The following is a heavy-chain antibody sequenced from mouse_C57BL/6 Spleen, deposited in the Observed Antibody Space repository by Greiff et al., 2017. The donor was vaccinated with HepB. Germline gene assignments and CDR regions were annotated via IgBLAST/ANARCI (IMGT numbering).Heavy chain of an antibody. D-gene: IGHD1-1*01. V-gene: IGHV14-3*01. CDR1: GFNIKNTY. Sequence: VQLQQSVAELVRPGASVKLSCTASGFNIKNTYMNWVKQRPEQGLEWIGRIDPANGNTQYAPKFQGKATITADTSSNTAYLQLSSLTSEDTAIYYCARRGYYGSTYFDYWGQGPTLSVSS. J-gene: IGHJ2*01. CDR3: ARRGYYGSTYFDY. CDR2: IDPANGNT.